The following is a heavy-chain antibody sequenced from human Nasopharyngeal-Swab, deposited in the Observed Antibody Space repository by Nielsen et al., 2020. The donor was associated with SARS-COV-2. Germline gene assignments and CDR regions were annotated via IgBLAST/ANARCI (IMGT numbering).Heavy chain of an antibody. CDR2: MNPRSGDA. Sequence: ASVTVSCKASGYSFTEYDLNWVRQATGQGLEWMGWMNPRSGDADYAQKFQGRVIMNRETSTSTAYMELSSLRSEDTAVYYCARGVMGGRFDPWGQGTLVTVSS. J-gene: IGHJ5*02. D-gene: IGHD1-26*01. CDR1: GYSFTEYD. CDR3: ARGVMGGRFDP. V-gene: IGHV1-8*01.